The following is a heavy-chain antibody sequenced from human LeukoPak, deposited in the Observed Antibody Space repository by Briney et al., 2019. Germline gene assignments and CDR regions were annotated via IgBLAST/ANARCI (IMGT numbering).Heavy chain of an antibody. CDR1: GYTFTGYY. CDR3: TRVLSQANYYDSRTTFDY. J-gene: IGHJ4*02. D-gene: IGHD3-22*01. V-gene: IGHV1-2*02. CDR2: INPHSGGT. Sequence: GASVKVSCKASGYTFTGYYIHWVRQAPGQGLEWMGWINPHSGGTNYAQKFQGRVTMTRDTSISTAYMELSRLRFDDTAVYYCTRVLSQANYYDSRTTFDYWGQGTLVTVSS.